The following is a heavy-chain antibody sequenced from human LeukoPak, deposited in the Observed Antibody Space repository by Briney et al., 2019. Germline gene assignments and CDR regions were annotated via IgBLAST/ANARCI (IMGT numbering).Heavy chain of an antibody. D-gene: IGHD6-13*01. V-gene: IGHV3-23*01. J-gene: IGHJ4*02. Sequence: GSLSLSCAASGFTFSSYAMSWVRPAPGKGLEWVSAISGSGGSTYYADSVKGRFTISRDNSKNTLYLQMNSLRAEDTAVYYCAKDRKLYSSSWYEWGQGTLVTVSS. CDR3: AKDRKLYSSSWYE. CDR1: GFTFSSYA. CDR2: ISGSGGST.